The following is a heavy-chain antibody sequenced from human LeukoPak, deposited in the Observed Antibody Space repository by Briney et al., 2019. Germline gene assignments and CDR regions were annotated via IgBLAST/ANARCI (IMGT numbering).Heavy chain of an antibody. V-gene: IGHV4-31*03. CDR2: IYYSGST. J-gene: IGHJ4*02. Sequence: SETLSLTCTVSGGSISSGGYYWSRIRPHPGKGLEWIGYIYYSGSTYYNPSLKSRVTISVDTSKNQFSLKLSSVTAADTAVYYCAIVVGATIWYWGQGTLVTVSS. CDR3: AIVVGATIWY. CDR1: GGSISSGGYY. D-gene: IGHD1-26*01.